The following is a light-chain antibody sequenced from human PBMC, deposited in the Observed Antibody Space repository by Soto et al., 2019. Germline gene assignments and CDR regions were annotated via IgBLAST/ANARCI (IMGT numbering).Light chain of an antibody. CDR3: QQYKDYVWT. CDR2: DVS. CDR1: QTVERW. J-gene: IGKJ1*01. Sequence: DIPMTQSPSTLPASVGDRVTISCRASQTVERWLAWYQQKPGKAPKLLISDVSSLERGVPSRFSGSGSATEFTLTISGLQSDDFATYYCQQYKDYVWTFGQGTKV. V-gene: IGKV1-5*01.